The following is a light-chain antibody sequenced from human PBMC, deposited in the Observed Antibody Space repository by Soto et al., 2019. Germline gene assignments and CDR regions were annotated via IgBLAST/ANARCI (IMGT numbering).Light chain of an antibody. V-gene: IGKV3-20*01. CDR3: QQYGTSQII. J-gene: IGKJ5*01. CDR1: QSLTNSF. Sequence: TMSLSPGERATLCCRASQSLTNSFIAWYQQKPGQAPRLLIYDTSSRATGIPDRFSGSGSGTDFTLTISRLEPEDFAVYFCQQYGTSQIIFGQGTRLDIK. CDR2: DTS.